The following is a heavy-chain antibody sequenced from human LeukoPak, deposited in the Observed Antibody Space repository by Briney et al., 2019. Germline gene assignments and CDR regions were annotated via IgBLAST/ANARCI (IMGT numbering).Heavy chain of an antibody. J-gene: IGHJ4*02. V-gene: IGHV3-7*01. D-gene: IGHD3-10*01. CDR3: ARVTYGSGTYGAFDY. Sequence: GGSLRLSCAASGFTFSNYWMSWVRQAPGKGLEWVANIKEDGSEKYYVDSVKGRFTISRDNAKNSLSLQVNSLSAEDTAVYYCARVTYGSGTYGAFDYWGQGTLVTVSS. CDR2: IKEDGSEK. CDR1: GFTFSNYW.